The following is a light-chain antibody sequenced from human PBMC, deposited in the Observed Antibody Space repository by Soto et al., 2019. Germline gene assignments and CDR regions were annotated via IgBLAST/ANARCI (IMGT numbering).Light chain of an antibody. V-gene: IGKV1-39*01. CDR2: AAS. CDR3: QQSYSTPIT. CDR1: QSISSY. J-gene: IGKJ5*01. Sequence: DIQMTQSPSSLSASVGARVTLTCRASQSISSYLNGYQPTPGKAPKLLIYAASSLQSGVPSRFSCSGSGTDFTLTISSLQPEDFATYYCQQSYSTPITFGQGTRLEIK.